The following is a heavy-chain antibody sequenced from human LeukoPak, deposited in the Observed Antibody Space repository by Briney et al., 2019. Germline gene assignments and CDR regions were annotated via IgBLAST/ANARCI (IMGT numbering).Heavy chain of an antibody. J-gene: IGHJ4*02. V-gene: IGHV4-39*01. Sequence: SETLSLTCTVSGGSISSSSYYWGWIRQPPGKGLEWIGSIYYSGSTYHNPSLKSRVTISVDTSKNQFSLKLSSVTAADTAVYYCARQGGIYSSSWYPIKNPHFDYWGQGTLVTVSS. CDR3: ARQGGIYSSSWYPIKNPHFDY. CDR1: GGSISSSSYY. CDR2: IYYSGST. D-gene: IGHD6-13*01.